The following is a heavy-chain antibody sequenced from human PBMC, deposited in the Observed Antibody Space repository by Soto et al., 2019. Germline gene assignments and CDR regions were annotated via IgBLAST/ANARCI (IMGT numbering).Heavy chain of an antibody. CDR3: ARDRSLNIVVVPPEVGGYYYYYGMDV. CDR1: GYTFTGYY. CDR2: INPNSGGT. J-gene: IGHJ6*02. D-gene: IGHD2-2*01. Sequence: ASVKVSCKASGYTFTGYYMHWVRQAPGQGLEWMGWINPNSGGTNYAQKFQGWVTMTRDTSISTAYMELSRLRSDDTAVYYCARDRSLNIVVVPPEVGGYYYYYGMDVWGQGTTVTVSS. V-gene: IGHV1-2*04.